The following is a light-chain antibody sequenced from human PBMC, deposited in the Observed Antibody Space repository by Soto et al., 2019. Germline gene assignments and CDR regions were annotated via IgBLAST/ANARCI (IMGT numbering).Light chain of an antibody. Sequence: QSALTQPRSVSGSPGQSVTISCTGTSSDVGRYNYVSWYQHHPGKAPKVIIYDVSQRPSGVPDRFSGSKSGNTASLTISGLQAEDEADYYCCSYAHSFYFFGTGTKVTVL. CDR3: CSYAHSFYF. CDR1: SSDVGRYNY. CDR2: DVS. V-gene: IGLV2-11*02. J-gene: IGLJ1*01.